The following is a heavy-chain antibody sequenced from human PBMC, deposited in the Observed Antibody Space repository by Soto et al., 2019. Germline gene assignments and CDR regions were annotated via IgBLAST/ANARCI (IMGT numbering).Heavy chain of an antibody. V-gene: IGHV1-8*01. J-gene: IGHJ4*02. D-gene: IGHD4-17*01. CDR2: MNPNNGNT. Sequence: ASVNVSCKASGYTFTSYDINWVRQATGQGLEWMGWMNPNNGNTGYAQKFQGRVTLTRNTSISTAYMELSSLRSEDTAVYYCARDGNGDYYFDYWGQGTLVTVSS. CDR1: GYTFTSYD. CDR3: ARDGNGDYYFDY.